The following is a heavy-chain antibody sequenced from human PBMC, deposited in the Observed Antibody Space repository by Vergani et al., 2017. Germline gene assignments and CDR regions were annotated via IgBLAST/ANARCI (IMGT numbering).Heavy chain of an antibody. D-gene: IGHD3-10*01. CDR3: VRVVICFGELLLDY. CDR2: ISYDGSNK. Sequence: QVQLVESGGGVVQPGRSLRLSCAASGFTFSSYAMHWVRQAPGKGLEWVAVISYDGSNKYYADSVKGRFTISRDNSKTTLYLQMDTLRAEDTAVCYCVRVVICFGELLLDYWGQGTLVTVSS. CDR1: GFTFSSYA. V-gene: IGHV3-30-3*01. J-gene: IGHJ4*02.